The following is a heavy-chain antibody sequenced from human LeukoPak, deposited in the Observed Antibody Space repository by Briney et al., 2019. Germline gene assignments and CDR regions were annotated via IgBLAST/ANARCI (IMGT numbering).Heavy chain of an antibody. CDR3: ARDRPIAAAFTTYFDY. V-gene: IGHV4-4*07. D-gene: IGHD6-13*01. J-gene: IGHJ4*02. CDR1: GGSITTYY. Sequence: SETLSLTGTVSGGSITTYYWSWIRQPAGKGLEWIGRVYSSGATNYNPPLKSRVTMSVDTSKNQFSLKLTSVTAADTAVYYCARDRPIAAAFTTYFDYWGQGTLVTVSS. CDR2: VYSSGAT.